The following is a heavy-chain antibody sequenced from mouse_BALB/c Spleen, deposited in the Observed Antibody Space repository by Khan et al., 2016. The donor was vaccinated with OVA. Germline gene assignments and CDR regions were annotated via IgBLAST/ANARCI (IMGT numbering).Heavy chain of an antibody. Sequence: VQLKQSGPELMKPGASVKISCKASGYSFTTYYMHWVKQSHGKSLEWIGYIDPFNGGNDYNQKFKGKATLTVDKSSSTAYMHLSSLTSEDSAVYYGARGTFDYWGQGTLVTVSA. J-gene: IGHJ3*01. D-gene: IGHD3-3*01. V-gene: IGHV1-34*01. CDR1: GYSFTTYY. CDR2: IDPFNGGN. CDR3: ARGTFDY.